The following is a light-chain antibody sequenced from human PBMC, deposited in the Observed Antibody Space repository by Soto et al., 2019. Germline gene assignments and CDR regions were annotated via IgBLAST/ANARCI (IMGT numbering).Light chain of an antibody. CDR2: DAS. V-gene: IGKV3-15*01. CDR1: QNVYNN. CDR3: QQCRNWPLT. J-gene: IGKJ4*01. Sequence: ESVMTQSPATLSVSAEEGTTLSCKASQNVYNNLAWYQQRPGQPPRLLIYDASTRATGISARFSGSGYGTEFTLTISSLQSEDFAVYFCQQCRNWPLTFGGGTKV.